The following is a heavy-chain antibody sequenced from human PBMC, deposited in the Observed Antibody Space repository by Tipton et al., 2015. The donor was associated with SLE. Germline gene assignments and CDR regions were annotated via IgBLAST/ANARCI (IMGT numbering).Heavy chain of an antibody. V-gene: IGHV4-59*01. Sequence: TLSLTCTVSGGSISSYYWSWIRQPPGKGLEWIGYIYYSGSTNYNPSLKSRVSISVDTSKNQFSLKLSSVTAADTAVYYCAREVDAFDIWGQGTMVTVS. CDR3: AREVDAFDI. CDR1: GGSISSYY. CDR2: IYYSGST. J-gene: IGHJ3*02.